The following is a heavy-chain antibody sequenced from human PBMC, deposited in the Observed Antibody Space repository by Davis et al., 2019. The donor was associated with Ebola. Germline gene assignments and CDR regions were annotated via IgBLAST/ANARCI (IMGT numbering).Heavy chain of an antibody. CDR1: GFNFGGYA. Sequence: GGSLRLSCAASGFNFGGYAMHWVRQAPGKGLEWVSLLSAHGESTYYADSVKGRFTISRDNSKNSLYLQMNSLRTEDTAFYYCVRPGSGSYTPDFDYWGQGTLVTVSS. D-gene: IGHD3-10*01. V-gene: IGHV3-43*02. CDR3: VRPGSGSYTPDFDY. CDR2: LSAHGEST. J-gene: IGHJ4*02.